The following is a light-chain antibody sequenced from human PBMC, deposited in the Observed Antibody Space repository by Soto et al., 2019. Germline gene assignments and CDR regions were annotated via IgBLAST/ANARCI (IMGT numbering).Light chain of an antibody. CDR2: DAS. J-gene: IGKJ5*01. Sequence: EIVLTQSPATLSLSPGERATLSFSASQSVKTFLVWYQQRPGQAPRLLIHDASHRAAGIPARFSGSGFGTDFTLTISSLEPEDAAVYYCQQRSNWPPITFGQGTRWRL. CDR1: QSVKTF. V-gene: IGKV3-11*01. CDR3: QQRSNWPPIT.